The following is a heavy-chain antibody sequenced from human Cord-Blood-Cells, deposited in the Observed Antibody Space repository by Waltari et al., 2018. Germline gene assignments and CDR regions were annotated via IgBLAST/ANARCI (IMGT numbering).Heavy chain of an antibody. CDR2: IYYSEST. J-gene: IGHJ4*02. CDR3: AGWFRELFDY. Sequence: QVQLQASGPGLVKPSETLSLTCTVSGGSISSYYWSWIRQPPGKGLEWIGYIYYSESTNYNPSLKRRVTISVDTSKNQCSLKLISVTAADTAVYYCAGWFRELFDYWGLGTLVTVSS. D-gene: IGHD3-10*01. V-gene: IGHV4-59*08. CDR1: GGSISSYY.